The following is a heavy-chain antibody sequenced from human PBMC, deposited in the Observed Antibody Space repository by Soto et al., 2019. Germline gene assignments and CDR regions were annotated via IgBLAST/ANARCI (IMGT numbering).Heavy chain of an antibody. Sequence: GGSLRLSCAASGFTFSSYGMHWVRQAPGKGLEWVAVISYDGSNKYYADPVKGRFTISRDNSKNTLYLQMNSLRAEDTAVYYCAKNKPSSSSAVYYYGMDVWGQGTTVTVSS. V-gene: IGHV3-30*18. CDR2: ISYDGSNK. CDR3: AKNKPSSSSAVYYYGMDV. J-gene: IGHJ6*02. CDR1: GFTFSSYG. D-gene: IGHD6-6*01.